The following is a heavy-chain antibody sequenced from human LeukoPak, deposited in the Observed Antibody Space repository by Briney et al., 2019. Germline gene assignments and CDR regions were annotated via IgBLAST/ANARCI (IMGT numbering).Heavy chain of an antibody. Sequence: HGASVKVSCKASGYTFTSYDINWVRQATGQGLEWMGWMNPNSGNTGYAQKFQGRVTMTRNTSISTAYMELSSLRSEDTAVYYCARSYYGAIAAARMTGYFDYWGQGTLVTVSS. CDR2: MNPNSGNT. CDR1: GYTFTSYD. J-gene: IGHJ4*02. V-gene: IGHV1-8*01. D-gene: IGHD6-13*01. CDR3: ARSYYGAIAAARMTGYFDY.